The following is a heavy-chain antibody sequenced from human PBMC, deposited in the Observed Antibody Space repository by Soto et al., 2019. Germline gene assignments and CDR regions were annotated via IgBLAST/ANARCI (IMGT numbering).Heavy chain of an antibody. J-gene: IGHJ4*02. V-gene: IGHV1-24*01. D-gene: IGHD6-13*01. CDR2: FDPEDGET. CDR3: ATDAPVESASGVENDY. CDR1: GYTLTELS. Sequence: SVKVSCKVSGYTLTELSMHWVRQAPGKGLEWMGGFDPEDGETIYAQKFQGRVTMTEDASTDTAYMELSSLRSEDTAVYYCATDAPVESASGVENDYCGQGPLVTVSS.